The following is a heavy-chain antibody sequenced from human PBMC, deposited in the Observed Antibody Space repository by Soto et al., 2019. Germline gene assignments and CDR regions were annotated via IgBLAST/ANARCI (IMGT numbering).Heavy chain of an antibody. CDR3: ARDLDDILTGPNFDP. V-gene: IGHV1-3*01. J-gene: IGHJ5*02. CDR1: GYSFTNYG. CDR2: INAYNGNT. D-gene: IGHD3-9*01. Sequence: GASVKVSCKASGYSFTNYGIHWVRQAPGQRLEWMGWINAYNGNTKYSQKFQGRVTFTRDTSARTVYMEMSSLRSEDAAVYFCARDLDDILTGPNFDPWGQGTRVTVAS.